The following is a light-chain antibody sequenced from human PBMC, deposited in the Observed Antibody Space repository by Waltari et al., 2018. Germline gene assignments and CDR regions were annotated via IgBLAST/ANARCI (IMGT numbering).Light chain of an antibody. CDR1: SGHSSNI. CDR3: QSGGHGTWV. CDR2: VNSDGSH. V-gene: IGLV4-69*01. J-gene: IGLJ3*02. Sequence: QLVLTQSPSASASLGASVRLTCTLDSGHSSNIIAWHQQQPEKGHRYLMKVNSDGSHSKGDGIPDRFSGSGSGAERDLTISSVQSEDEADYYCQSGGHGTWVFGGGTKLTVL.